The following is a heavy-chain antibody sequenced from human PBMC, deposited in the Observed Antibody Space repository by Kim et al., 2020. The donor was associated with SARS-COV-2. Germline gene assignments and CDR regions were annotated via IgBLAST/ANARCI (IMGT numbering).Heavy chain of an antibody. V-gene: IGHV3-49*04. CDR2: IRSKANGGTT. CDR3: TRDIPRHYPGAGGAGY. CDR1: GFTFGDYA. D-gene: IGHD6-19*01. J-gene: IGHJ4*02. Sequence: GGSLRLSCTASGFTFGDYAMGWVRQAAGKGLEWVGFIRSKANGGTTECAASVKDRFTISRDDSKSIAYLQMNSLKTEDTAVYYCTRDIPRHYPGAGGAGYCGQGALVTVSS.